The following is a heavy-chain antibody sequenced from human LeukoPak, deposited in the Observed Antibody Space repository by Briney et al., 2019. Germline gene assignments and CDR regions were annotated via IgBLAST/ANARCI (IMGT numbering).Heavy chain of an antibody. Sequence: PGGSLRLSCAASGFTFSSYSLNWVRQAPGKGLEWVSSISSSSDYIYYADSVKGRSTISRDNARNTVYLHMNSLRAEDTAVFYCARADQGPLDYWGQGTLVTVSS. J-gene: IGHJ4*02. CDR2: ISSSSDYI. D-gene: IGHD2-2*01. CDR1: GFTFSSYS. V-gene: IGHV3-21*01. CDR3: ARADQGPLDY.